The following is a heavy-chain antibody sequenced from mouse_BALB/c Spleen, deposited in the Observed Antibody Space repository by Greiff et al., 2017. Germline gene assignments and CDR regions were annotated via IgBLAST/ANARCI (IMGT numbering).Heavy chain of an antibody. CDR3: ARASSGRYYYAMDY. Sequence: EVQLRQSGAELVKPGASVKLSCTASGFNIKDTYMHWVKQRPEQGLEWIGRIDPANGNTKYDPKFQGKATITADTSSNTAYLQLSSLTSEDTAVYYCARASSGRYYYAMDYWGQGTSVTVSS. V-gene: IGHV14-3*02. CDR1: GFNIKDTY. CDR2: IDPANGNT. J-gene: IGHJ4*01. D-gene: IGHD3-1*01.